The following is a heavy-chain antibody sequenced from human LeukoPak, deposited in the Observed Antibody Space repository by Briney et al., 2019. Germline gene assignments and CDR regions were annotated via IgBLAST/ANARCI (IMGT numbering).Heavy chain of an antibody. Sequence: ASVKVSCKAFGYTFTSNYMHWVRQAPGQGPEWMGVISPSGGSTTYAQKFQGRVTLTRDMSTSTDYLELSSLRSEDTAGYYCAKAWIGGKYYFDYWGQGTLVTVSS. CDR3: AKAWIGGKYYFDY. CDR1: GYTFTSNY. V-gene: IGHV1-46*01. D-gene: IGHD1-26*01. CDR2: ISPSGGST. J-gene: IGHJ4*02.